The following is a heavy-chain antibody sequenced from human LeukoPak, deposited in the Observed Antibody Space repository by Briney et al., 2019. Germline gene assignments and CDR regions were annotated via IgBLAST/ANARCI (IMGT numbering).Heavy chain of an antibody. CDR1: GFSFDDYA. J-gene: IGHJ3*01. CDR3: AKDLTRGPSYYYDSSTYYTDAFDL. V-gene: IGHV3-43*02. CDR2: ISGNGVTT. D-gene: IGHD3-22*01. Sequence: PGGSLRLSCAASGFSFDDYAMHWVRQVPGKGLEWVSLISGNGVTTHYADSVKGRFTLSRDNSRNSLYLQLNSLTTEDTAFYYCAKDLTRGPSYYYDSSTYYTDAFDLWGQGTLVTVSS.